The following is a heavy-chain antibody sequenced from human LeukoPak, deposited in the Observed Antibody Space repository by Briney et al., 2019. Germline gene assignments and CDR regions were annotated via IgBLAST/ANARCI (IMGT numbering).Heavy chain of an antibody. V-gene: IGHV3-30-3*01. CDR2: ISYDGSNK. CDR1: GFTFSSYA. D-gene: IGHD3-16*02. CDR3: AKGSVEYDYVWGSYRYRENWFDP. Sequence: GGSLRLSCAASGFTFSSYAMHWVRQAPGKGLEWVAVISYDGSNKYYADSVKGRFTISRDNSKNTLYLQMNSLRAEDTAVYYCAKGSVEYDYVWGSYRYRENWFDPWGQGTLVTVSS. J-gene: IGHJ5*02.